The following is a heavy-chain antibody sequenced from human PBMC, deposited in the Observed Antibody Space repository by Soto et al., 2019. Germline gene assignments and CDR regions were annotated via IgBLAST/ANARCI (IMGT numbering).Heavy chain of an antibody. CDR2: IYWDGEK. CDR3: ARRQSIMIRGANAFDI. Sequence: QITLKESGPTLVQPTQTLTLTCSFSGFSLITTGAGVGWIRQPPGKAPEWLALIYWDGEKRYSPALKSRLTIXXDLSKNQVVLTMTNMDPVDTATYYCARRQSIMIRGANAFDIWGQGTFLSVSS. CDR1: GFSLITTGAG. J-gene: IGHJ3*02. V-gene: IGHV2-5*02. D-gene: IGHD3-10*01.